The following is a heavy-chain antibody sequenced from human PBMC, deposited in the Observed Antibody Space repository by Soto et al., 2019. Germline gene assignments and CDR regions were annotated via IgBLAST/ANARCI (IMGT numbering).Heavy chain of an antibody. Sequence: HLRLQESGPRLVRPSETLSLTCSVSGDSVNSSLYYWGWIRQPPGKGLEWIQSIYYTGSIYFNPSLKSRVTLSMDTSKNELSLKMRSVTAADTAVYYCARQSFARVRAPFDSWGPGAPVTVSA. V-gene: IGHV4-39*01. CDR2: IYYTGSI. CDR3: ARQSFARVRAPFDS. D-gene: IGHD3-10*01. CDR1: GDSVNSSLYY. J-gene: IGHJ4*02.